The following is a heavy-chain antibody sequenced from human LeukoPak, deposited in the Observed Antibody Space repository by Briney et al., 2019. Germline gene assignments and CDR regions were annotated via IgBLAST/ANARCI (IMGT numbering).Heavy chain of an antibody. CDR2: FYYSGST. D-gene: IGHD7-27*01. Sequence: SETLSLTCTVSGGSISSSTYYWGWIRQPPGKGLEWIGTFYYSGSTYYNPSLKSRVTISVDTSKNQFSLKLSSVTAADTAVYYCARGTSNWGSYYFDYWGQGTLVTVSS. V-gene: IGHV4-39*07. CDR1: GGSISSSTYY. J-gene: IGHJ4*02. CDR3: ARGTSNWGSYYFDY.